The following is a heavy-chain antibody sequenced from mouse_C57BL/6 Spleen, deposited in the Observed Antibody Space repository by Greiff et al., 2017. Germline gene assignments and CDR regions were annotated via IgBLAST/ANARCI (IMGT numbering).Heavy chain of an antibody. CDR3: AREGVYDRAMDY. D-gene: IGHD2-3*01. CDR1: GYTFTDYY. CDR2: IYPGSGNT. Sequence: QVQLQQSGAELVRPGASVKLSCKASGYTFTDYYINWVKQRPGQGLEWIARIYPGSGNTYYTEKFKGKATLTAEKSSSTAYMQLSSLTSEDSAVYFCAREGVYDRAMDYWGQGTSVTVSS. J-gene: IGHJ4*01. V-gene: IGHV1-76*01.